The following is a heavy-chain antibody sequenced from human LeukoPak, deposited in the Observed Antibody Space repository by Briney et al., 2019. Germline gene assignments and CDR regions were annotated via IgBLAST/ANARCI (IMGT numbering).Heavy chain of an antibody. Sequence: SVKVSCKASGGSFSTYAVSWVRQAPGQGLEWLGGIIPIFGSPNYAQMFLGRVTITTDESTTTVYMELNSLNSEDTAIYYCARSDPQSPLAPGSGNFLRLKYLDIWGRGTPVTVSS. J-gene: IGHJ2*01. D-gene: IGHD6-25*01. CDR2: IIPIFGSP. CDR3: ARSDPQSPLAPGSGNFLRLKYLDI. CDR1: GGSFSTYA. V-gene: IGHV1-69*05.